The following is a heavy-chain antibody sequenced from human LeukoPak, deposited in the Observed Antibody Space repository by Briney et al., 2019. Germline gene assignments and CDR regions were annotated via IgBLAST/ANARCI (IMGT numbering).Heavy chain of an antibody. CDR2: IYYSGST. V-gene: IGHV4-59*01. CDR3: ARDYGGQWLDYFDY. CDR1: GGSISSYY. D-gene: IGHD6-19*01. J-gene: IGHJ4*02. Sequence: SETLSLTCTVSGGSISSYYWSWIRQPPGKGLEWIGYIYYSGSTNYNPSLKSRVTISVDTSKNQFSLKLSSVTAADTAVYYCARDYGGQWLDYFDYWGQGTLVTVSS.